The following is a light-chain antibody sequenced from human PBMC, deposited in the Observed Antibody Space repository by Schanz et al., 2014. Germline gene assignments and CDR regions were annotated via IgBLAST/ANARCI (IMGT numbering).Light chain of an antibody. J-gene: IGLJ2*01. V-gene: IGLV2-14*02. Sequence: QSALTQPASVSGSPGQSITISCTGTSSDVGSYNLVSWYQQHPGKAPKLMIYEGSKRPSGVSNRFSGSKSGNTASLTISGLQAEDEATYYCSSYRSDTTHVVFGGGTKLTVL. CDR2: EGS. CDR1: SSDVGSYNL. CDR3: SSYRSDTTHVV.